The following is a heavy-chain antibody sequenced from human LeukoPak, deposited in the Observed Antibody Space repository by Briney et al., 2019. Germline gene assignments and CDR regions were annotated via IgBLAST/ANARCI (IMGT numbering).Heavy chain of an antibody. D-gene: IGHD3-22*01. CDR2: IKSKTDGGTT. J-gene: IGHJ4*02. CDR1: GFSFKDYN. V-gene: IGHV3-15*01. CDR3: TTDPRIRYYDSSPSY. Sequence: PGGSLRLSCAASGFSFKDYNIHWVRQAPGKGLEWVGRIKSKTDGGTTDYAAPVKGRFTISRDDSKNTLYLQMNSLKTEDTAVYYCTTDPRIRYYDSSPSYWGQGTLVTVSS.